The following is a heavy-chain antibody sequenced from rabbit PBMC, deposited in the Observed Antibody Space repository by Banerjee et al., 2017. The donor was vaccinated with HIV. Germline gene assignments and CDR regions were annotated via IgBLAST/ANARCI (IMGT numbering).Heavy chain of an antibody. CDR2: IDPVFGST. V-gene: IGHV1S7*01. CDR3: VRETETYDGYAGYGYYFNL. J-gene: IGHJ4*01. Sequence: QSLEESGGDLVQPGASMTLTCTASGSDISSHCIYWVRQAPGKGLEWIGYIDPVFGSTYYASWVNGRFTISRHNAQNTLYLQLNSLTAADTATYFCVRETETYDGYAGYGYYFNLWGPGTLVTVS. CDR1: GSDISSHC. D-gene: IGHD7-1*01.